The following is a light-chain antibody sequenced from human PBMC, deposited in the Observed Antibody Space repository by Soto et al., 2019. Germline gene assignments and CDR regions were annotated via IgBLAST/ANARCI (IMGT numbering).Light chain of an antibody. CDR2: EGS. CDR1: SSDVGSYNL. Sequence: QSALTQPASVSGSLGQSITISCTGTSSDVGSYNLVSWYQQHPGKAPKLMIYEGSKRPSGVSNRFSGSKSGNTASLTISGLQAEDEADYYCCSYAGSSTGVVFGGGTKVTVL. J-gene: IGLJ2*01. CDR3: CSYAGSSTGVV. V-gene: IGLV2-23*01.